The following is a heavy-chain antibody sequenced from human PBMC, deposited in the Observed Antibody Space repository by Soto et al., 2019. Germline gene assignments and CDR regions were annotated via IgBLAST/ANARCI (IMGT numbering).Heavy chain of an antibody. CDR3: AKYGPLRPLAI. Sequence: SETLSLTCTVSGGSISTNDYYWSWIRQPPGKGLEWIGYIYYTGSTYYNPSLQSRVTISVDTSKTQFSLKLSSVTAADTAVYYCAKYGPLRPLAICGQGTMVTVSS. J-gene: IGHJ3*02. CDR1: GGSISTNDYY. CDR2: IYYTGST. D-gene: IGHD2-8*01. V-gene: IGHV4-30-4*01.